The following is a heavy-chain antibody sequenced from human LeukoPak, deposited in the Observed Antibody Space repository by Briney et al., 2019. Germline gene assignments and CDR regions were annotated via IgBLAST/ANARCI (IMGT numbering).Heavy chain of an antibody. CDR2: INPNSGGT. V-gene: IGHV1-2*06. D-gene: IGHD3-10*01. Sequence: ASVKVSCKASGYTFTGYYMHWVGQAPGQGLEWMGRINPNSGGTNYAQKFQGRVTMTRDTSISTAYMELSRLRSDDTAVYYCARLYGGGLLWFGEQTNYFDYWGQGTLVTVSS. CDR3: ARLYGGGLLWFGEQTNYFDY. J-gene: IGHJ4*02. CDR1: GYTFTGYY.